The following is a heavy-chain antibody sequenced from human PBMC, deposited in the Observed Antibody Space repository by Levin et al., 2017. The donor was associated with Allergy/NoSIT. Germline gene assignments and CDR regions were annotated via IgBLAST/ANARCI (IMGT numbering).Heavy chain of an antibody. CDR1: GGTFSSYA. CDR2: IIPIFGTA. D-gene: IGHD3-22*01. Sequence: GASVKVSCKASGGTFSSYAISWVRQAPGQGLEWMGGIIPIFGTANYAQKFQGRVTITADESTSTAYMELSSLRSEDTAVYYCARVARYDSSGYYLKSSYFDYWGQGTLVTVSS. J-gene: IGHJ4*02. CDR3: ARVARYDSSGYYLKSSYFDY. V-gene: IGHV1-69*13.